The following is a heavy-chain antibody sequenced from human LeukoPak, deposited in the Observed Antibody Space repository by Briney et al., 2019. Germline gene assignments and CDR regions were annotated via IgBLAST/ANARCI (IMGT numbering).Heavy chain of an antibody. CDR2: IKEDGSAK. CDR3: ARDRTTAMVPNWFDP. V-gene: IGHV3-7*01. Sequence: QSGGSLRLSCAASGFTFSSYWMNWVRQAPGKGLEWVANIKEDGSAKYYVDSVKGRFTISRDNAKNSLYLQMNGLRAEDTAVYYCARDRTTAMVPNWFDPWGQGTLVTVSS. CDR1: GFTFSSYW. J-gene: IGHJ5*02. D-gene: IGHD1-14*01.